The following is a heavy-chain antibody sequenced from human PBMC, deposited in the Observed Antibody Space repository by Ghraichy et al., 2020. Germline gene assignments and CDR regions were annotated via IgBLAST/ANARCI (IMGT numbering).Heavy chain of an antibody. CDR3: ARGYWNYAY. Sequence: GSLRLSCATSGFSFSSYWMTWVRQAPGKGLEWVANIKHDGSEKYYVDSVKGRFTISRDNARNSLYLQMNRLRAEDTAVYYCARGYWNYAYWGQGTLVTVSS. D-gene: IGHD2/OR15-2a*01. V-gene: IGHV3-7*01. CDR1: GFSFSSYW. CDR2: IKHDGSEK. J-gene: IGHJ4*02.